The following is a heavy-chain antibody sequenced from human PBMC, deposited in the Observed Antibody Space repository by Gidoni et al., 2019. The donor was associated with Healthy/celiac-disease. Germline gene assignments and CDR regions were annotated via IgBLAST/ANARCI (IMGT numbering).Heavy chain of an antibody. J-gene: IGHJ6*02. CDR3: ARGTRGYSGYDHYYYYGMDV. CDR1: GSTFTSYD. V-gene: IGHV1-8*01. D-gene: IGHD5-12*01. CDR2: MNPNSGNT. Sequence: QVQLVQSGAEVKKPGASVKVYCKASGSTFTSYDINWVRQATGQGLEWMGWMNPNSGNTGYAQKFQGRVTMTRNTSISTAYMELSSLRSEDTAVYYCARGTRGYSGYDHYYYYGMDVWGQGTTVTVSS.